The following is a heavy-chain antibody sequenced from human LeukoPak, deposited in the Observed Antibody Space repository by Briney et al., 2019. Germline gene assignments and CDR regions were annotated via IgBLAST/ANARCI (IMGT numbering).Heavy chain of an antibody. CDR2: IYSTGST. D-gene: IGHD6-13*01. V-gene: IGHV4-4*07. CDR1: GGSISSYY. J-gene: IGHJ4*02. Sequence: SETLSLTRTVSGGSISSYYWSWIRQPAGKGLEWIGRIYSTGSTNYNPSLKSRVTMSVDTSKNQFSLRLRSVTAADTAVYYCAGKIASAGTAGFDFGARGARVPVP. CDR3: AGKIASAGTAGFDF.